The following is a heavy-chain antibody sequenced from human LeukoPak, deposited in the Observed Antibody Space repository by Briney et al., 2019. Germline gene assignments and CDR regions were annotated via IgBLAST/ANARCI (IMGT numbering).Heavy chain of an antibody. CDR3: ARASILTGYYPEWWFDP. D-gene: IGHD3-9*01. Sequence: GGSLRLSCAASGFTVSSNYMSWVRQAPGKGLEWVSVIYSGGSTYYADSVKGRFTISRDNSKNPLYLQMNSLRAEDTAVYYCARASILTGYYPEWWFDPWGQGTLVTVSS. J-gene: IGHJ5*02. CDR1: GFTVSSNY. CDR2: IYSGGST. V-gene: IGHV3-66*01.